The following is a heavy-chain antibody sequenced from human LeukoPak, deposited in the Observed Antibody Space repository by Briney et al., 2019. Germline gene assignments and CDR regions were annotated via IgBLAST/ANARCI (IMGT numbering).Heavy chain of an antibody. CDR2: IIPIFGTA. CDR1: GGTFSSYA. J-gene: IGHJ4*02. Sequence: ASVKVSCKASGGTFSSYAISWVRQAPGQGLEWMGGIIPIFGTANYAQKFQGRVTITTDESTSTAYMELSSLSSEDTAVYYCATGTIYCSSCSDDYWGQGTLVTVSS. D-gene: IGHD2-2*01. CDR3: ATGTIYCSSCSDDY. V-gene: IGHV1-69*05.